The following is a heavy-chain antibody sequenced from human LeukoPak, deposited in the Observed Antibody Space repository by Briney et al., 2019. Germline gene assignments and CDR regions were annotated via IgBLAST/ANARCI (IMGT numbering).Heavy chain of an antibody. V-gene: IGHV3-23*01. CDR3: ARAGTAAAFDI. Sequence: PGGSLRLSCAASGFTFNNYAMSWVRQAPGKGLEWVSAISSSGDITFYADSVKGRFTISRDNSRYTLYLQMNSLRAEDTAVYYCARAGTAAAFDIWGQGTMVTVSS. CDR2: ISSSGDIT. CDR1: GFTFNNYA. J-gene: IGHJ3*02. D-gene: IGHD1-1*01.